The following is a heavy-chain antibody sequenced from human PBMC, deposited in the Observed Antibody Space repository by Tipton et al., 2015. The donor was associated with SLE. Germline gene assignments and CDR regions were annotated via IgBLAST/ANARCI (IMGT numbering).Heavy chain of an antibody. Sequence: GLVKPSETLSLTCSVSGGSISSYYWSWIRQPPAKGLEWIGFIYYNGKTNYNSSLKSRVIISLDTSRNHFSLKLTSVTAADTAVYFCARDRDIVLEPVPIPPAFDIWGQGTTVTVSS. D-gene: IGHD2-8*02. V-gene: IGHV4-59*12. CDR3: ARDRDIVLEPVPIPPAFDI. CDR1: GGSISSYY. CDR2: IYYNGKT. J-gene: IGHJ3*02.